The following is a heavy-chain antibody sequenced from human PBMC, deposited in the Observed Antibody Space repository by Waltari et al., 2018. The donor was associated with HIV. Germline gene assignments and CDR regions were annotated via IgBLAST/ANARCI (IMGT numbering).Heavy chain of an antibody. J-gene: IGHJ4*02. Sequence: EVQLLESGGGLVQPGGSLRLSCAASGFTFSSDAMSLVRQAPGKGLEGVSAISSSGGSTYYVDSVKGRFTISRDNSKNTLYLQMNSLRAEDTAVYYCAKDYYDSSGIDYWGQGTLVTVSS. CDR3: AKDYYDSSGIDY. V-gene: IGHV3-23*01. CDR2: ISSSGGST. D-gene: IGHD3-22*01. CDR1: GFTFSSDA.